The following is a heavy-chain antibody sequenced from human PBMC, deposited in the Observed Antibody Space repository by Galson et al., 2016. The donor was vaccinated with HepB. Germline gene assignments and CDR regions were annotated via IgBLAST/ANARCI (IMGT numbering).Heavy chain of an antibody. V-gene: IGHV4/OR15-8*01. Sequence: SETLSLTCVVSGDSISSSNWWSWVRQPPGKGLEWIGEMYHSGSANYNPSLKSRVTISLDKSRNQFSLKMSSLTAADTAVYYCARQPIKSHLYSSGFDLGWYFDSWGQGTLVTVSS. CDR2: MYHSGSA. CDR3: ARQPIKSHLYSSGFDLGWYFDS. CDR1: GDSISSSNW. J-gene: IGHJ4*02. D-gene: IGHD5-12*01.